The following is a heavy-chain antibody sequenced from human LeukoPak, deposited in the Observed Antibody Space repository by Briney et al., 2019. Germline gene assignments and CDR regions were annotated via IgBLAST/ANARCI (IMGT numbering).Heavy chain of an antibody. D-gene: IGHD3-10*01. CDR1: GGSVSSYY. J-gene: IGHJ4*02. CDR2: IYTSGST. CDR3: ARGLGSGSGLDY. V-gene: IGHV4-4*07. Sequence: SETLSLTCTVPGGSVSSYYWSWIRQPAGKGLEWIGRIYTSGSTTYNPSLKSRVTMSIGTSKNQFSLKLSSVTAADTAVYYCARGLGSGSGLDYWGQGTLVTVSS.